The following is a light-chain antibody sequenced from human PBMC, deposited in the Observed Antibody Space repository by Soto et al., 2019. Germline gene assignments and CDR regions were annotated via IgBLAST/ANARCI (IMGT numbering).Light chain of an antibody. J-gene: IGKJ5*01. CDR1: QGIHNY. Sequence: QLTQSPSSVSASVGARVTISCRASQGIHNYLAWYQHKPGKVPRLLIYAASTRAAGIPARFRGSRSGTEFTLTISSLLSEDFAVYYCQQYDNWTPITFCHGTRPEIK. CDR2: AAS. V-gene: IGKV1-27*01. CDR3: QQYDNWTPIT.